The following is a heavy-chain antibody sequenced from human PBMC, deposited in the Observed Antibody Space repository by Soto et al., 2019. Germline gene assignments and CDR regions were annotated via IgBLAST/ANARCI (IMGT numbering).Heavy chain of an antibody. CDR3: SREGEDYCSGMDF. CDR2: ISSSRGDI. V-gene: IGHV3-11*01. Sequence: PGGSLRLSCAPSGFTFSDYYMMWIRRAPGEGLGWVSYISSSRGDIYYEDSVRGRFTISRDNARNSLSLQMNSLRIEDTAVYYCSREGEDYCSGMDFWGQGTTVTVSS. CDR1: GFTFSDYY. J-gene: IGHJ6*02.